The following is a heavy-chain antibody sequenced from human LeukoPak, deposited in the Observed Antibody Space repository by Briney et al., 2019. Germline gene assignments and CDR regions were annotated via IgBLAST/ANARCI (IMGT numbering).Heavy chain of an antibody. CDR3: AVTGPIVRGYSGRGGTYNWFDP. Sequence: GGSLRLSCVASGFTFSRYGMNWVRQAPGKGLEWISYIDRSSNTIYYADSVKGRFTISRDNAKNSLYLQMNSLRAEDTAVYYCAVTGPIVRGYSGRGGTYNWFDPWGQGTLVTVSS. V-gene: IGHV3-48*04. J-gene: IGHJ5*02. D-gene: IGHD5-12*01. CDR1: GFTFSRYG. CDR2: IDRSSNTI.